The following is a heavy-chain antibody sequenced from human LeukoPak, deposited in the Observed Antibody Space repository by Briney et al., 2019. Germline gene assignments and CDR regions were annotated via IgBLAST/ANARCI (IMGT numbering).Heavy chain of an antibody. CDR3: ARGRTGYQLLPTKKDYSYYYVDV. V-gene: IGHV4-34*01. J-gene: IGHJ6*03. CDR2: INHSGST. CDR1: GGSFSGYY. D-gene: IGHD2-2*01. Sequence: TPSETLSLTCAVYGGSFSGYYWSWIRQPPGKGLEWIGEINHSGSTNYNPSLKSRVTISVDTSKNQFSLKLRSVTAADRAVYYCARGRTGYQLLPTKKDYSYYYVDVWDKGTTVTVSS.